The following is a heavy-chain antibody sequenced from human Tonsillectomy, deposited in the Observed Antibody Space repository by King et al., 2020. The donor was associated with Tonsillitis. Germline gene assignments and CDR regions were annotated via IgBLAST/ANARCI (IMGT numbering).Heavy chain of an antibody. CDR3: ARDIAAAATEGFLDY. D-gene: IGHD6-13*01. CDR1: GGPISSYY. CDR2: IYYSGST. V-gene: IGHV4-59*01. Sequence: QLQESGPGLVKPSETLSLTCTVSGGPISSYYWSWIRQPPGKGLEWVGYIYYSGSTNYKPSLKSRVTIPVDTSKNQFPLKLTAVTAADTAVYYCARDIAAAATEGFLDYWGQGTLVTVSS. J-gene: IGHJ4*02.